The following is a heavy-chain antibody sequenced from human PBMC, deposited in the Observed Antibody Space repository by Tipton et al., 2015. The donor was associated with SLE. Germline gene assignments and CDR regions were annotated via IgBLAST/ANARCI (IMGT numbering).Heavy chain of an antibody. CDR3: ARAEGSWDAFDI. J-gene: IGHJ3*02. D-gene: IGHD2-15*01. Sequence: LRLSCTVSGASISSSSYYWVWFRQPPGKGLEWTGSVYYSGSTSYNPSLKSRVTISIDTSKRQFSLQLSSVTAADTAVYYCARAEGSWDAFDIWGQGTMVTVSS. CDR1: GASISSSSYY. CDR2: VYYSGST. V-gene: IGHV4-39*07.